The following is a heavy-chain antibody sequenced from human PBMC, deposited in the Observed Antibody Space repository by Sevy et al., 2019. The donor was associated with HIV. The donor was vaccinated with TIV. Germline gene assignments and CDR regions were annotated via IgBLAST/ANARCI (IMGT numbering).Heavy chain of an antibody. J-gene: IGHJ3*02. D-gene: IGHD2-15*01. CDR1: GFTFSSYG. Sequence: GGSLRLSCAASGFTFSSYGMHWVRQAPGKGLEWVAVIWYDGSNKYYADSVKGRFTISRDNSKNTLYLQMNSLRAEDTVVYYCARDSRLYCSGGSCYDPAFDIWGQGTMVTVSS. CDR2: IWYDGSNK. V-gene: IGHV3-33*01. CDR3: ARDSRLYCSGGSCYDPAFDI.